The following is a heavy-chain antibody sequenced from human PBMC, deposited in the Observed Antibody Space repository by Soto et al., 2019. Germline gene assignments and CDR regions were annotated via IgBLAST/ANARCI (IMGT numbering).Heavy chain of an antibody. CDR1: GYTFTSYD. CDR2: MKPNSGNT. D-gene: IGHD2-2*01. J-gene: IGHJ6*03. Sequence: QVQLVQSGAEVKKPGASVKVSCKASGYTFTSYDINWVRQATGQGLEGMGWMKPNSGNTGYAQKYQGRVTTTRNISISTAYMGLSSLRSEDTAVYYCARAEDIVVVPAARAYYYYMDVWGKGTTVTVSS. CDR3: ARAEDIVVVPAARAYYYYMDV. V-gene: IGHV1-8*01.